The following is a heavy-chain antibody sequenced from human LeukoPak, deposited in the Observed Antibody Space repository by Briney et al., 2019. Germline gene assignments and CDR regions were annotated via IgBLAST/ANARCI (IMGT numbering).Heavy chain of an antibody. CDR2: INTDGSST. D-gene: IGHD6-13*01. V-gene: IGHV3-74*01. CDR3: AREAGIAADLDY. CDR1: EFTFSNYW. Sequence: GGSLRLSCAASEFTFSNYWMSWVRQAPGKGLVWVSRINTDGSSTSYADSVKGRFTISRDNAKNTLYLQMNSLRAEDTAVYYCAREAGIAADLDYWGQGTLVTVSS. J-gene: IGHJ4*02.